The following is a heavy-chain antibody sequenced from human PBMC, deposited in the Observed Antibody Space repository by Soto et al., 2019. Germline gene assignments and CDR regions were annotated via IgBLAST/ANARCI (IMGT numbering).Heavy chain of an antibody. D-gene: IGHD2-21*02. CDR1: GFTFSSYG. CDR2: IWYDGSNK. CDR3: ARGGGGDWNYLDY. Sequence: QVQLVESGGGVVQPGRSLRLSCAASGFTFSSYGMHWVRQAPGKGLEWVAVIWYDGSNKYYADSVKGRFTISRDNSKNTLYLQMNSLRAEDTAVYYCARGGGGDWNYLDYWGQGTLVTVSS. J-gene: IGHJ4*02. V-gene: IGHV3-33*01.